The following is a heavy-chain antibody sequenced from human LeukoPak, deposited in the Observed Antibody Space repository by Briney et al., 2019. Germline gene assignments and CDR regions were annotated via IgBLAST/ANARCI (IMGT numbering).Heavy chain of an antibody. Sequence: GGSLRLSCAASGFTFSSYSMNWVRQAPGTGLEWVSSISSSSSYIYYADSVKGRFTISRDNAKNSLYLQMNSLRAEDTAVYYCARVSIAAHYYYGMDVWGKGTTVTVSS. CDR1: GFTFSSYS. V-gene: IGHV3-21*01. CDR2: ISSSSSYI. CDR3: ARVSIAAHYYYGMDV. D-gene: IGHD6-6*01. J-gene: IGHJ6*04.